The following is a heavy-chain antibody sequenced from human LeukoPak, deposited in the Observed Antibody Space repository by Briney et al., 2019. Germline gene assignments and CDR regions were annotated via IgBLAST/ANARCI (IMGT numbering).Heavy chain of an antibody. V-gene: IGHV3-30*02. CDR2: IRYDASNK. CDR3: ARAPAHYYDSSDHYYVGESYFDY. Sequence: PGGSLRLSCAASGFTFSSYGMHWVRRAPGKGLEWVAFIRYDASNKYYADSVKGRFTISRDNSKNSLYLQMNSLRAEDTAVYYCARAPAHYYDSSDHYYVGESYFDYWGQGTLVTVSS. J-gene: IGHJ4*02. CDR1: GFTFSSYG. D-gene: IGHD3-22*01.